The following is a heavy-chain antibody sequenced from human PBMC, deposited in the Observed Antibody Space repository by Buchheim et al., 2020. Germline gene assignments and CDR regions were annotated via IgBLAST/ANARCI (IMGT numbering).Heavy chain of an antibody. J-gene: IGHJ4*02. D-gene: IGHD2-15*01. CDR2: ISGSGGST. V-gene: IGHV3-23*01. CDR1: GFTFSSYA. CDR3: AKDLPVGHCSGGSCYSGSDYFDY. Sequence: EVQLLESGGGLVQPGGSLRLSCAASGFTFSSYAMSWVRQAPGKGLEWVSAISGSGGSTYYADSVKGRFTISRDNSKNKLDLQMNSLRAEDTAVYYCAKDLPVGHCSGGSCYSGSDYFDYWGQGTL.